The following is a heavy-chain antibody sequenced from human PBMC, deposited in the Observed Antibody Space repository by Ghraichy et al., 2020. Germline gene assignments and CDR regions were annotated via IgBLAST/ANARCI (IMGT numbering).Heavy chain of an antibody. J-gene: IGHJ4*02. D-gene: IGHD2-8*01. CDR1: GGSISSGGYY. CDR2: IYYSGST. CDR3: ARGKDIVLMVYASGDYFDY. V-gene: IGHV4-31*03. Sequence: LRLSCTVSGGSISSGGYYWSWIRQHPGKGLEWIGYIYYSGSTYYNPSLKSRVTISVDTSKNQFSLKLSSVTAADTAVYYCARGKDIVLMVYASGDYFDYWGQGTLVTVSS.